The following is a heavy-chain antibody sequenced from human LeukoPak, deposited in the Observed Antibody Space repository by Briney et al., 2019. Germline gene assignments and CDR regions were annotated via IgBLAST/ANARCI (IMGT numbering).Heavy chain of an antibody. Sequence: GASVKVSCKASGYTFTGYYMHWVRQAPGQGLEWMGWINPNSGGTNYAQKFQGRVTMTRDTSISTAYMELSRLRSDDTAVYYCARQRRGSYYIYRGWFDHWGQGTLVTVSS. CDR2: INPNSGGT. CDR3: ARQRRGSYYIYRGWFDH. J-gene: IGHJ5*02. V-gene: IGHV1-2*02. CDR1: GYTFTGYY. D-gene: IGHD1-26*01.